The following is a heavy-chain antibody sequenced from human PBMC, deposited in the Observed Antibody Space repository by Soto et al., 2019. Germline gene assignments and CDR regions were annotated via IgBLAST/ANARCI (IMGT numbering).Heavy chain of an antibody. Sequence: GXSVKVSCKASGYPFTSYYMHWVRQAPGQGLEWMGIINPSGGSTSYAQKFQGRVTMTRDTSTSTVYMELSSLRSEDTAVYYCARERITMVRGVIYYYYYYGMDVWGQGTTVTVSS. CDR2: INPSGGST. J-gene: IGHJ6*02. V-gene: IGHV1-46*01. CDR1: GYPFTSYY. CDR3: ARERITMVRGVIYYYYYYGMDV. D-gene: IGHD3-10*01.